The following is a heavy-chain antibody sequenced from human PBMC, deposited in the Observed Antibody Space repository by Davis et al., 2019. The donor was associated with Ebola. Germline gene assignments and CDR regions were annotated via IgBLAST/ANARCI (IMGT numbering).Heavy chain of an antibody. V-gene: IGHV3-33*08. CDR1: GFTFSSYS. J-gene: IGHJ4*02. CDR2: IWYDGSNK. D-gene: IGHD6-6*01. CDR3: TRSEYSSSGRDY. Sequence: GESLKISCAASGFTFSSYSMNWVRQAPGKGLEWVAVIWYDGSNKYYADSVKGRFTISKDNSKNTLYLQMNSLRAEDTAVYYCTRSEYSSSGRDYWGQGTLVTVSS.